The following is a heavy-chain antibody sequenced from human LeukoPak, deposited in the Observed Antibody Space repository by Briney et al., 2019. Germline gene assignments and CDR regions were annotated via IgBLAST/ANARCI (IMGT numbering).Heavy chain of an antibody. J-gene: IGHJ4*02. CDR1: GFTFGTYA. Sequence: PGGSLRLSCTSSGFTFGTYAVSWFRQAPGKGLEWAAFIRSKTFGGTTEYAASVKGRFTISRDDSKSIAYLQMNSLKTEDTAVYYCTRYSGRTDYWGQGTLVSVSS. D-gene: IGHD5-18*01. V-gene: IGHV3-49*03. CDR2: IRSKTFGGTT. CDR3: TRYSGRTDY.